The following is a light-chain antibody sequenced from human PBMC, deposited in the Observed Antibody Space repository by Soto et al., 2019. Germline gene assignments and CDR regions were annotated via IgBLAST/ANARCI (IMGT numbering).Light chain of an antibody. Sequence: QSVLTQPPSASGTPGQRVTISCSGTFSNLGSNFVFWYQQLPGAAPKLLISRNDQRPPGVPDRFSGSKSGTSASLAISGLRSEDEADYHCAAWDDSLRGVVFGGGTKLTVL. CDR2: RND. CDR3: AAWDDSLRGVV. CDR1: FSNLGSNF. V-gene: IGLV1-47*01. J-gene: IGLJ2*01.